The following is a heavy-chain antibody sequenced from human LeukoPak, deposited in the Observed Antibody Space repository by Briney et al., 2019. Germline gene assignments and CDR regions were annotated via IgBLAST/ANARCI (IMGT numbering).Heavy chain of an antibody. CDR2: IYHSGST. CDR1: GYSISGGYY. D-gene: IGHD2-15*01. J-gene: IGHJ5*02. Sequence: SETLSLTCAVSGYSISGGYYWGWIRQPPGKGLEWIGSIYHSGSTYYSPSLKSRVTISVDTSKNQFSLKLSSVTAADTAVYYCARQAGRYCSGGSCRFDPWGQGTLVTVSS. CDR3: ARQAGRYCSGGSCRFDP. V-gene: IGHV4-38-2*01.